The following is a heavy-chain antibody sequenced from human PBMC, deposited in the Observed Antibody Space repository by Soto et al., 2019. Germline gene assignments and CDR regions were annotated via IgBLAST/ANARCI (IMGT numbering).Heavy chain of an antibody. J-gene: IGHJ6*02. CDR3: ARSQGSSTSLEIYYYYYYGMDV. D-gene: IGHD2-2*01. CDR1: GGTFGSYA. V-gene: IGHV1-69*01. CDR2: IIPIPGTA. Sequence: QVQLAQSGAEVKKPGSSVKVSCKASGGTFGSYAISWVRQAPGQGLEWMGGIIPIPGTANYAQKFQGRVTIAADESTSTAYMELSSLRSEDTAVYYCARSQGSSTSLEIYYYYYYGMDVWGQGTTVTVPS.